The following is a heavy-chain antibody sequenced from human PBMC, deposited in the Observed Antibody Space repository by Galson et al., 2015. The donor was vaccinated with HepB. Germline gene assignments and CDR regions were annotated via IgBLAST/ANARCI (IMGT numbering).Heavy chain of an antibody. D-gene: IGHD3-22*01. Sequence: QSGAEVKKPGESLKISCKGSGYSFTSYWIGWVRQMPGKGLEWMGIIYPGDSDTRYSPSFQGQVTISADKSISTAYLQWSSLKASDTAMYYCARRPKGWFYDSSGYSPEYYFDYWGQGTLVTVSS. CDR3: ARRPKGWFYDSSGYSPEYYFDY. J-gene: IGHJ4*02. V-gene: IGHV5-51*01. CDR2: IYPGDSDT. CDR1: GYSFTSYW.